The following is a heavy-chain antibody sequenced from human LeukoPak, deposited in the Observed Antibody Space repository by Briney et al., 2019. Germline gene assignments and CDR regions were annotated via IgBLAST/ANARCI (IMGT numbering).Heavy chain of an antibody. Sequence: SETLSLTCAVYGGSFSGYYWSWIRQPPGKGLEWIGEINHSGSTYYNPSLKSRVTISVDRSKNQFSLKLSSVTAADTAVYYCARDVQGDFDYWGQGTLVTVSS. J-gene: IGHJ4*02. CDR2: INHSGST. CDR1: GGSFSGYY. D-gene: IGHD2-21*01. V-gene: IGHV4-34*01. CDR3: ARDVQGDFDY.